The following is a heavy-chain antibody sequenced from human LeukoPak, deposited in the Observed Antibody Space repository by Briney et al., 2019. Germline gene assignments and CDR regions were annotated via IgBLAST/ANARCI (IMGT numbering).Heavy chain of an antibody. J-gene: IGHJ4*02. CDR3: ARDVRGIVGMDYFDY. CDR2: ISAYNGNT. Sequence: ASVKVSCKASGYIFISCGISWVRQAPGQGLEWMGWISAYNGNTKYAQKLQGRVTMTTDTSTSTAYMELRSLRSDDTAVYYCARDVRGIVGMDYFDYWGQGTLVTVSS. V-gene: IGHV1-18*01. D-gene: IGHD3-22*01. CDR1: GYIFISCG.